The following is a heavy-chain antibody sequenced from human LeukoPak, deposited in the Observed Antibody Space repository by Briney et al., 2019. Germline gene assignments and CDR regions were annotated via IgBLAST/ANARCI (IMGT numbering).Heavy chain of an antibody. CDR3: ARVRSITIFGVVIMSGIFDY. J-gene: IGHJ4*02. Sequence: SETLSLTCAVYGGSFSGYYWSWIRQPPGKGLEWIGEINHSGSTNYNPSLKSRVTISVDTSKNQFSLKLSSVTAADTAVYYCARVRSITIFGVVIMSGIFDYWGQGTLVTVSS. V-gene: IGHV4-34*01. CDR1: GGSFSGYY. D-gene: IGHD3-3*01. CDR2: INHSGST.